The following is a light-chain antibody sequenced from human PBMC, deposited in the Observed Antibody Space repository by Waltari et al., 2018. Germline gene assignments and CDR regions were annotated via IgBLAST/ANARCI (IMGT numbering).Light chain of an antibody. CDR3: CSYAGDSSYV. Sequence: QSALTQPRSVSGSPGQSVTISCTGTSSDVGAYKYVSWYQHHPGKAPKLILFDVTKRPSGFPARFSGSKSGDTASLTISGLEASDESDYFCCSYAGDSSYVFGTGTTVSVL. CDR1: SSDVGAYKY. J-gene: IGLJ1*01. V-gene: IGLV2-11*01. CDR2: DVT.